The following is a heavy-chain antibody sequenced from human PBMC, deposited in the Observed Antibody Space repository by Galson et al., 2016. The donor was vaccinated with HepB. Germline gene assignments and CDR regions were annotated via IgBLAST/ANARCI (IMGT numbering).Heavy chain of an antibody. V-gene: IGHV3-21*01. Sequence: LEWVSSISSGSSYIYYADSVKGRFTISRDNVKKSLYLQMYSLRPEDTAVYYCARVREQQLLDAFDIWGQGTMVTVSS. CDR2: ISSGSSYI. CDR3: ARVREQQLLDAFDI. D-gene: IGHD6-13*01. J-gene: IGHJ3*02.